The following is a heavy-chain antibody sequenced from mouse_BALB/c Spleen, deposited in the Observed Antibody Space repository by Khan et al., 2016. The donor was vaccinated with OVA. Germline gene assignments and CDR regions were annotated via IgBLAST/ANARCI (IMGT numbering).Heavy chain of an antibody. D-gene: IGHD2-1*01. CDR1: GDSITSGY. Sequence: EVQLQESGPSLVKPSQTLSLTCSVTGDSITSGYWNWIRKFPGNKLEYMGYIGYSGGTYYNPSLNSRISITRDTSKNQYYLQLNSLTTEDTATYYCARWGNPRWYCDVWGAGTTVAVSS. CDR2: IGYSGGT. CDR3: ARWGNPRWYCDV. V-gene: IGHV3-8*02. J-gene: IGHJ1*01.